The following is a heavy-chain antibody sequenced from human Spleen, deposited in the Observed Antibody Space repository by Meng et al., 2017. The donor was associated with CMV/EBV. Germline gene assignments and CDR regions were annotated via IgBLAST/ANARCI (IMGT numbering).Heavy chain of an antibody. V-gene: IGHV3-30-3*01. Sequence: GESLKISCAASGFTFNSYALHWVRQAPGKGLEWVAVISYHGSNEYYADPVKGRFTISRDDSNNTLYLQMNSLRAEDTAVYYCARDLLRGFGAIIPAYWGQGTLVTVSS. CDR3: ARDLLRGFGAIIPAY. D-gene: IGHD3-3*01. CDR2: ISYHGSNE. J-gene: IGHJ4*02. CDR1: GFTFNSYA.